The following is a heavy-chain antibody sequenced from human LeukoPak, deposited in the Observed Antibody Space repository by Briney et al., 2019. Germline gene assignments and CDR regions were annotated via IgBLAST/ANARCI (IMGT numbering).Heavy chain of an antibody. CDR2: IIPIFGTA. V-gene: IGHV1-69*13. Sequence: SVRVSCKASGGTFSSYAISWVRQAPGQGLEWMGGIIPIFGTANYAQKFQGRVTITADESTSTAYMELSSLRSEDTAVYYCARSPPPRGYCSSTSCYVDYFDYWGQGTLVTVSS. CDR3: ARSPPPRGYCSSTSCYVDYFDY. J-gene: IGHJ4*02. D-gene: IGHD2-2*03. CDR1: GGTFSSYA.